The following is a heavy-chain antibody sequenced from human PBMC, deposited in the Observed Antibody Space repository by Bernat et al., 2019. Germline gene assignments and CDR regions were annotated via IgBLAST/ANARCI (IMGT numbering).Heavy chain of an antibody. D-gene: IGHD6-19*01. CDR2: IYYSGST. Sequence: QVQLQESGPGLVKPSQTLSLTCTVSGGSISSGGFYWSWIRQHPGKGLEWIGYIYYSGSTYYNPSLKSRVTISVDTSKNQFSLKLSSVTAADTAVYYCARAYSSGSTSGIIDYWGQGTLVTVSS. CDR3: ARAYSSGSTSGIIDY. CDR1: GGSISSGGFY. J-gene: IGHJ4*02. V-gene: IGHV4-31*03.